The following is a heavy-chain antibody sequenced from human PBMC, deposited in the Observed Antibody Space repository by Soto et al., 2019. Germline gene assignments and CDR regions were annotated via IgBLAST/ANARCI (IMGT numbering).Heavy chain of an antibody. J-gene: IGHJ6*02. CDR1: GFTVSSNY. D-gene: IGHD3-10*01. Sequence: GGSLRLSCAASGFTVSSNYMSWVRQAPGKGLEWVSVIYSGGSTYYADSVKGRFTISRHNSKNTLYLQMNSLRAEDTAVYYCARDRYSYDYGVTTTYYYGMDVWGQGTTVTVSS. CDR3: ARDRYSYDYGVTTTYYYGMDV. CDR2: IYSGGST. V-gene: IGHV3-53*04.